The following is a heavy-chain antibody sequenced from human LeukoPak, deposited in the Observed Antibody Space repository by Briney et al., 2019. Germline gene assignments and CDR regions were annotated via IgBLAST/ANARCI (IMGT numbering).Heavy chain of an antibody. J-gene: IGHJ4*02. D-gene: IGHD4-11*01. CDR1: GFPFSDYW. CDR2: IKQDGGEE. V-gene: IGHV3-7*01. Sequence: PGGSLRLSRVVSGFPFSDYWVAWVRQAPGKGLEWVASIKQDGGEEFYVDSMKGRFSISRDNAKNSLYLQINSLRAEDTAVYYCAREDHSKYEYWGQGTLVTVSS. CDR3: AREDHSKYEY.